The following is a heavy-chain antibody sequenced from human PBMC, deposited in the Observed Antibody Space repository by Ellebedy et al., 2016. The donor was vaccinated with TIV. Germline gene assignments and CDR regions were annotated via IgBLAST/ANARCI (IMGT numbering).Heavy chain of an antibody. CDR1: GYNFSDYS. CDR3: ARRGFVGGWYAY. D-gene: IGHD6-19*01. CDR2: IHLHNSFT. V-gene: IGHV5-51*01. Sequence: PGGSLRLSCLASGYNFSDYSIPWVRQMPGKGLEWIGIIHLHNSFTTYSPSFLVRVSISADNSINTAFLQWNSLKASDSAMYFCARRGFVGGWYAYWGQGTPVTVSS. J-gene: IGHJ4*02.